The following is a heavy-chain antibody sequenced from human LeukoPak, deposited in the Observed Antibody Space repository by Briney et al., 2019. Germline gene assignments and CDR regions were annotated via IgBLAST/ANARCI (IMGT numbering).Heavy chain of an antibody. D-gene: IGHD3-10*01. CDR1: GGSLGNLY. Sequence: PSQSRSLAWHISGGSLGNLYWSWIRQPPRKGREWIGSIHYRGSPYYNTSFRARVPLSVDSSKDQFSLKLSSLTSADTAVYYCARQMYYSNAGYAFDIWGQGTVVTVSS. CDR3: ARQMYYSNAGYAFDI. CDR2: IHYRGSP. V-gene: IGHV4-59*01. J-gene: IGHJ3*02.